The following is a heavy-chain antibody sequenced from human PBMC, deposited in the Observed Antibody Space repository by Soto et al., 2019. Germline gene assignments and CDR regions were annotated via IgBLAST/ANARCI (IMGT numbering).Heavy chain of an antibody. D-gene: IGHD3-16*02. Sequence: GGSLRLSCAASGFTFSSYEMNWVRQAPGKGLEWVSYISSSGSTIYYADSVKGRFTISRDNAKNSLYLQMNGLRAKDTAVYYCARVSCSSRRYYDYVWGSYRYYGMDVWGQGTTVTVSS. CDR3: ARVSCSSRRYYDYVWGSYRYYGMDV. V-gene: IGHV3-48*03. CDR1: GFTFSSYE. J-gene: IGHJ6*02. CDR2: ISSSGSTI.